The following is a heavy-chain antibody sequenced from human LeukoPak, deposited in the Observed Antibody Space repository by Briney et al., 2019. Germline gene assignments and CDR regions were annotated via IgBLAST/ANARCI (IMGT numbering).Heavy chain of an antibody. D-gene: IGHD3-3*01. J-gene: IGHJ5*02. V-gene: IGHV4-39*01. Sequence: KPSEILSLTCTVSGGSISSSSYYWGWIRQPPGKGLEWIGSIYYSGSTYYNPSLKSRVTISVDTSKNQFSLKLSSVTAADTAVYYCASLESPGVFDPWGQGTLVTVSS. CDR3: ASLESPGVFDP. CDR2: IYYSGST. CDR1: GGSISSSSYY.